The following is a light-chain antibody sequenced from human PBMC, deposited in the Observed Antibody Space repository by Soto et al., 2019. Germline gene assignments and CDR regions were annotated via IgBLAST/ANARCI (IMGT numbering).Light chain of an antibody. Sequence: LVLTQSPGTLSLSPGERATLSCRASQSVSSSYLAWYQQKPGQAPRLLIFAASTRATGIPDRFSGSGSGTDFTLTISSLQPEDFATYYCQQSYSTPIAFGQGTRLEIK. CDR3: QQSYSTPIA. CDR2: AAS. CDR1: QSVSSSY. J-gene: IGKJ5*01. V-gene: IGKV3-20*01.